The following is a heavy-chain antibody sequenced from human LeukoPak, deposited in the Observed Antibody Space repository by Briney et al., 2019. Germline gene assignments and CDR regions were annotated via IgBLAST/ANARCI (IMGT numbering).Heavy chain of an antibody. CDR1: GYTLTELS. CDR3: ATSPYSSSSVGYYGMDV. CDR2: FDPEDGET. J-gene: IGHJ6*02. V-gene: IGHV1-24*01. D-gene: IGHD6-6*01. Sequence: ASVKVSCKVSGYTLTELSMHWVRQAPGKGLEWMGGFDPEDGETIYAQKFQGRVTMTEDTSTDTAYMGLSSLRSEDTAVYYCATSPYSSSSVGYYGMDVWGQGTTVTVSS.